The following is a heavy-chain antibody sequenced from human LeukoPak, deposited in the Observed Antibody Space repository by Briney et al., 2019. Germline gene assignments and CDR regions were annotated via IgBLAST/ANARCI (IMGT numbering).Heavy chain of an antibody. CDR3: ARHGDGLAGGQQLDWYFDL. J-gene: IGHJ2*01. V-gene: IGHV4-39*01. CDR1: GGSISSSSYY. Sequence: SETLSLTCTVSGGSISSSSYYWGWIRQPPGKGLEWIGSIYYSGSTYYNPSLKSRVTISVDTSKNQFSLKLSSVTAADTAVYYCARHGDGLAGGQQLDWYFDLWGRGTLVTVSS. CDR2: IYYSGST. D-gene: IGHD6-13*01.